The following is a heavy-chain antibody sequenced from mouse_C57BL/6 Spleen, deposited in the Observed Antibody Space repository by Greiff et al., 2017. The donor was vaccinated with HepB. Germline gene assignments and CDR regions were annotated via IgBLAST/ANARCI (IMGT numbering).Heavy chain of an antibody. CDR2: IYPRSGNT. CDR3: ARVITTVVETCAMDY. J-gene: IGHJ4*01. CDR1: GYTFTSYG. D-gene: IGHD1-1*01. Sequence: VQLKESGAELARPGASVKLSCKASGYTFTSYGISWVKQRTGQGLEWIGEIYPRSGNTYYNEKFKGKATLTADKSSSTAYMELRSLTSEDSAVYFCARVITTVVETCAMDYWGQGTSVTVSS. V-gene: IGHV1-81*01.